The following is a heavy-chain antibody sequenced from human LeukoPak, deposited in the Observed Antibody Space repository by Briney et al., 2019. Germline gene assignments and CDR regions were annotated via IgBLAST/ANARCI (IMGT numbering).Heavy chain of an antibody. D-gene: IGHD3-22*01. Sequence: ASVKVSCKASGYTFTGYYMHWVRQAPGQGLEWMGWINPNSGGTNYAQKFQGRVTMTRDTSISTAYMELSRLRSDDTAVYYCARAVYYYDSSGYLNWFDPWGQGTLVTVSS. CDR1: GYTFTGYY. J-gene: IGHJ5*02. CDR2: INPNSGGT. V-gene: IGHV1-2*02. CDR3: ARAVYYYDSSGYLNWFDP.